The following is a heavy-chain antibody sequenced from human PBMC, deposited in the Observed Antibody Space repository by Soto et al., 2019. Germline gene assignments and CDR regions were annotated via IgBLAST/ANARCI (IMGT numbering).Heavy chain of an antibody. Sequence: PETLSLTCTVSGGSISSYYWSWFRQPPGKGLEWIGYIYYSGSTNYNPSLKSRVTISVETSKNQFTQKLSSVTAADTAVYYCLRSLEVSSIFEDRPNGLDQWAQGTLVT. CDR2: IYYSGST. CDR3: LRSLEVSSIFEDRPNGLDQ. D-gene: IGHD2-21*01. J-gene: IGHJ5*02. CDR1: GGSISSYY. V-gene: IGHV4-59*01.